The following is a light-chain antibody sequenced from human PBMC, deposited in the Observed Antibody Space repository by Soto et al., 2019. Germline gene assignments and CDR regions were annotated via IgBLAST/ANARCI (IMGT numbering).Light chain of an antibody. J-gene: IGLJ1*01. V-gene: IGLV2-14*01. CDR2: DVS. CDR1: SSDVGGYNY. CDR3: SSYTGRSTSYV. Sequence: QSALTQPASVSGSPGQSITISCTGTSSDVGGYNYVSWYQQHPDKAPKLMIYDVSNRPSGVSNRFSGSKSGNTASLTISGLQAEDEADYYCSSYTGRSTSYVFGTGTKLTVL.